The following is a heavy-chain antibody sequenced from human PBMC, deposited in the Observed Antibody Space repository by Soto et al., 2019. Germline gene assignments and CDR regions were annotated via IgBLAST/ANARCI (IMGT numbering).Heavy chain of an antibody. J-gene: IGHJ4*02. CDR3: AKHPDVSIVPYLTIDD. D-gene: IGHD2-15*01. CDR1: GFTFSSYA. Sequence: PGGSLRLSCVASGFTFSSYAMSWVRQAPGRGLEWVSAISGSGGSTYYADSVKGRFTISRDNSKNTLYLQMNSLRAEDTAVYYCAKHPDVSIVPYLTIDDWGQGTLVTVSS. CDR2: ISGSGGST. V-gene: IGHV3-23*01.